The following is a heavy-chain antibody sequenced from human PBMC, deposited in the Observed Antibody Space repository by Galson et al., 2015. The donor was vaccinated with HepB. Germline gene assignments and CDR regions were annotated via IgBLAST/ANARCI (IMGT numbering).Heavy chain of an antibody. J-gene: IGHJ1*01. CDR2: IYYSGST. CDR1: GGSISSYY. V-gene: IGHV4-59*08. Sequence: LSLTCTVSGGSISSYYWSWIRQPPGKGLEWIGYIYYSGSTNYNPSLKSRVTISVDTSKNQFSLKLSSVTAADTAVYYCARHPYCGGDCRALYFQHWGQGTLVTVSS. D-gene: IGHD2-21*01. CDR3: ARHPYCGGDCRALYFQH.